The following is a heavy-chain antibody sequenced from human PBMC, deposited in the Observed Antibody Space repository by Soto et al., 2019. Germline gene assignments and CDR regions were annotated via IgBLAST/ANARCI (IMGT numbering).Heavy chain of an antibody. V-gene: IGHV3-23*01. D-gene: IGHD3-10*01. J-gene: IGHJ5*01. CDR3: AKSFRGIIINFDS. CDR1: GFPFSSNA. Sequence: EVQLLESGGGLVQPGGSLRLSCAASGFPFSSNAMSWVRQAPGKGLEWVSTIVANGATTYYADSVKGRFTVSRDNYRNTLYLQVNSLRAEDTAVYYCAKSFRGIIINFDSWGLGALVTVSS. CDR2: IVANGATT.